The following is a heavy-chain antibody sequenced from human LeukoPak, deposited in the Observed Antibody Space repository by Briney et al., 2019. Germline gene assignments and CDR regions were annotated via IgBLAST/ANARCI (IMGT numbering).Heavy chain of an antibody. CDR3: AASPSSGWYPHLDY. D-gene: IGHD6-19*01. V-gene: IGHV4-31*03. CDR1: GGSISSGGYY. J-gene: IGHJ4*02. Sequence: ASETLSLTCTVSGGSISSGGYYWSWIRQHPGKGLEWIGYIYYSGSTYYNLSLKSRVTISVDTSKNQFSLKLSSVTAADTAVYYCAASPSSGWYPHLDYWGQGTLVTVSS. CDR2: IYYSGST.